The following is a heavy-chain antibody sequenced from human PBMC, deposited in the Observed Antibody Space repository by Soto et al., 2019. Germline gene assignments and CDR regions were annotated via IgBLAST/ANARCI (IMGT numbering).Heavy chain of an antibody. CDR2: ISWNSGSI. D-gene: IGHD6-19*01. J-gene: IGHJ6*02. CDR1: GFTFDDYA. Sequence: EVQLVESGGGLVQPGRSLRLSCAASGFTFDDYAMHWVRQAPGKGLEWVSGISWNSGSIGYADSVKGRFTSSRDNAKNSQYPQMHSLRAEGTAVYYCAKDAVAGVNDYHYGMDVWGQGTTVTVSS. V-gene: IGHV3-9*01. CDR3: AKDAVAGVNDYHYGMDV.